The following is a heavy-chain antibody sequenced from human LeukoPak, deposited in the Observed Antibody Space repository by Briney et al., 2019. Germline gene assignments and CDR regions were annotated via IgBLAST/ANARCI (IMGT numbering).Heavy chain of an antibody. Sequence: ASVKVSCKASGYTFTSYYMHWVRQAPGQGLEWMGIINPSGGSTSYAQKFQGRVTMTRDTSTSTVYMELRSLRSDDTAVYYCARESAAAAGTSWFDPWGQGTLVTVSS. CDR2: INPSGGST. D-gene: IGHD6-13*01. CDR1: GYTFTSYY. CDR3: ARESAAAAGTSWFDP. V-gene: IGHV1-46*01. J-gene: IGHJ5*02.